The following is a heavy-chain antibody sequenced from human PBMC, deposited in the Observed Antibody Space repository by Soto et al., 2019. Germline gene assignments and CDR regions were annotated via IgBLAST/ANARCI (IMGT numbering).Heavy chain of an antibody. V-gene: IGHV2-26*01. CDR2: IFSNDEK. CDR3: ARIISRKDGLRFLDY. J-gene: IGHJ4*02. D-gene: IGHD3-3*01. CDR1: GFSLSNARMG. Sequence: QVTLKESGPVLVKPTEPLTLTCTVSGFSLSNARMGVSWIRQPPGKALEWLAHIFSNDEKSSSTSLKSRLNISKDTSKSQVVLTMTNMDPVDTATYYCARIISRKDGLRFLDYWGQGTLVTVSS.